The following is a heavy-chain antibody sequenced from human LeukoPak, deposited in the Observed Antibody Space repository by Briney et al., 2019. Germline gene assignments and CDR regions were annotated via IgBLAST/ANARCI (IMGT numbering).Heavy chain of an antibody. CDR2: FDPEDGET. CDR1: GYTLTELS. J-gene: IGHJ4*02. CDR3: ATNQQWLDSFDY. D-gene: IGHD6-19*01. V-gene: IGHV1-24*01. Sequence: ASVKVSCKVSGYTLTELSMHWVRQAPGKGLEWMGGFDPEDGETIYAQKFQGGVTMTEDTSTDTAYMELSSLRSEDTAVYYCATNQQWLDSFDYWGQGTLVTVSS.